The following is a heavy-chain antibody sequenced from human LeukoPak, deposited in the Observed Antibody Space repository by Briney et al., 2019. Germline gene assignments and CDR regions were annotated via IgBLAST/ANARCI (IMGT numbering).Heavy chain of an antibody. CDR2: IYYSGST. V-gene: IGHV4-59*08. CDR3: ARLMGRGFDP. CDR1: GGSISSYY. Sequence: SETLSLTCTVSGGSISSYYWSWIRQPPGKGLEWIGYIYYSGSTNYNPSLKSRATISVDTSKNQFSLKLSSVTAADTAVYYCARLMGRGFDPWGQGTLVTVSS. J-gene: IGHJ5*02. D-gene: IGHD2-8*01.